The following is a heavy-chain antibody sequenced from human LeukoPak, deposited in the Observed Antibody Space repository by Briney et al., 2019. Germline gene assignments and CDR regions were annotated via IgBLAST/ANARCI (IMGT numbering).Heavy chain of an antibody. CDR2: INPSGGST. CDR1: GYTFTSYY. J-gene: IGHJ5*02. Sequence: GASVKVSCKASGYTFTSYYMHWVRQPPGQGLEWMGIINPSGGSTSYAQKFQGRVTMTRDTSTSTVYMELSSLRSEDTAVYYCAREKGYYGSGEEFDPWGQGTLVTVSS. V-gene: IGHV1-46*01. CDR3: AREKGYYGSGEEFDP. D-gene: IGHD3-10*01.